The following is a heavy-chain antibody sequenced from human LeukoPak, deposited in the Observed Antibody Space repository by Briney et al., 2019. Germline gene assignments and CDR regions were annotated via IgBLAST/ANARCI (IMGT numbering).Heavy chain of an antibody. J-gene: IGHJ3*02. V-gene: IGHV4-59*01. Sequence: SETLSLTCTVSGGSISDYYWNWIRQPPGKGLEWIGYVHYSGSTNYNPSLKSRVTMSIDTPKNQFSLRLSSVTAAETGVYYCVRCEVGSSWDQAFAIWGQGTMVTVSS. CDR2: VHYSGST. CDR1: GGSISDYY. D-gene: IGHD6-13*01. CDR3: VRCEVGSSWDQAFAI.